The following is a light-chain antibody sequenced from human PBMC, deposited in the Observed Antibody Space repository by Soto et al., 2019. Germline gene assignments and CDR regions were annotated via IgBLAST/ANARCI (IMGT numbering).Light chain of an antibody. J-gene: IGLJ2*01. CDR3: AAWDDSLNGVV. Sequence: QSVLTQPPSVSEAPRQRVTISCSGSSSNIGNNAVNWYQQLPGKAPKLLIYYDDLLPSGVSDRFSGSKSGTSASLASSGLQSEDEADYYCAAWDDSLNGVVFGGGTKRTVL. CDR2: YDD. CDR1: SSNIGNNA. V-gene: IGLV1-36*01.